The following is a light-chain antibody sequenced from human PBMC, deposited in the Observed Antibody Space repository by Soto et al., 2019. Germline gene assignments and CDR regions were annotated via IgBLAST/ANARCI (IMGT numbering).Light chain of an antibody. CDR2: GAS. V-gene: IGKV3-20*01. J-gene: IGKJ5*01. CDR3: QQYGSRIT. CDR1: RSVSSSY. Sequence: EIVLTQSPGTLSLSPGERATLSCRASRSVSSSYLAWYQQKPGQAPRLLIYGASSRATGIPDRFSGSGSGTDFTLTISRLEPEDFAVYYCQQYGSRITFGQGTRLEIK.